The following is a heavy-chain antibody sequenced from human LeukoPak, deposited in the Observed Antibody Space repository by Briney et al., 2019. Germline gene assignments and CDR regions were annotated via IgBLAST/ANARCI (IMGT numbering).Heavy chain of an antibody. CDR3: ARADTAMVAFDY. CDR2: IYHSGST. CDR1: GGSISSSSYY. D-gene: IGHD5-18*01. Sequence: SETLSLTCTVSGGSISSSSYYWGWIRQPPGKGLEWIGSIYHSGSTYYNPSLKSRVTISVDTSKNQFSLKLSSVTAADTAVYYCARADTAMVAFDYWGQGTLVTVSS. V-gene: IGHV4-39*07. J-gene: IGHJ4*02.